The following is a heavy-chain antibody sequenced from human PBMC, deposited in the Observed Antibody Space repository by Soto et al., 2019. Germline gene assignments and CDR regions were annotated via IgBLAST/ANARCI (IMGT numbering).Heavy chain of an antibody. CDR2: IIPIFGTT. V-gene: IGHV1-69*13. J-gene: IGHJ4*03. CDR3: AREKSGYYDY. Sequence: ASVKVSCKASGGTFSSYTITWVRQAPGQGLEWMGGIIPIFGTTNYAQKFRGRVTITADESTSTAYMELSSLRSEDTAVYYCAREKSGYYDYWGQGTVVTVSS. D-gene: IGHD3-3*01. CDR1: GGTFSSYT.